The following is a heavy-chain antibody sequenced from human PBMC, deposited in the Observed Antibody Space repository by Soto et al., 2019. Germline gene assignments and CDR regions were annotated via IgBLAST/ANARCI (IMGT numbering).Heavy chain of an antibody. D-gene: IGHD2-8*01. Sequence: QVQLVESGGGVVQPGRSLRLSCAASGFTFSSYAMHWVRQAPGKGLEWLAVISYDGSNKYYADSVKGRFTISRDNSKNKLYLQMNSLRAEDPAVYYCASWDEDIVLMVYATDFDYWGQGTLVTVSS. V-gene: IGHV3-30-3*02. CDR3: ASWDEDIVLMVYATDFDY. CDR1: GFTFSSYA. CDR2: ISYDGSNK. J-gene: IGHJ4*02.